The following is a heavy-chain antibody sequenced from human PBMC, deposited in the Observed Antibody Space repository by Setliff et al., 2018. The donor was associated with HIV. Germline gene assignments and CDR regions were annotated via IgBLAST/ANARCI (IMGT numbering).Heavy chain of an antibody. CDR1: GFTFATSGVG. Sequence: SGPTLVNPTQTLTLTCTFSGFTFATSGVGVAWIRQPPGEALEWLALIYWDEDTRYSPSLKDRLTITKDTSKNQVVLTVTNMDPVDTGTYYCAHSKFLSGTGAFDIWGQGTKVTVSS. CDR3: AHSKFLSGTGAFDI. V-gene: IGHV2-5*02. J-gene: IGHJ3*02. CDR2: IYWDEDT. D-gene: IGHD3-3*01.